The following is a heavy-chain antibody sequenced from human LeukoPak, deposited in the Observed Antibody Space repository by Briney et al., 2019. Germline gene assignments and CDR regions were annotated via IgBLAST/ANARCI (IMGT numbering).Heavy chain of an antibody. J-gene: IGHJ4*02. D-gene: IGHD2-15*01. CDR2: ISGSGGST. CDR3: AKASDIVVVVAASFDY. V-gene: IGHV3-23*01. CDR1: GFTFSSYA. Sequence: GGSLRLSCAASGFTFSSYAMSWVRQAPGKGLEWVSAISGSGGSTYYADSVEGRFTISRDNSKNTLYLQMNSLRAEDTAVYYCAKASDIVVVVAASFDYWGQGTLVTVSS.